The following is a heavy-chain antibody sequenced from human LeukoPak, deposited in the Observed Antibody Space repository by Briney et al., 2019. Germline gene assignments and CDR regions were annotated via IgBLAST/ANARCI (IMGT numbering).Heavy chain of an antibody. D-gene: IGHD2-2*01. Sequence: QAGGSLRLSCAASGFNFGSYSMTWVRQAPGKGLEWVSVISADSATTFYADSVKGRFTISRDNSKNTLYLQMNSLRAEDTAVYYCAKGGIVVVPAAIWDDYWGQGTLVTVSS. J-gene: IGHJ4*02. CDR2: ISADSATT. V-gene: IGHV3-23*01. CDR3: AKGGIVVVPAAIWDDY. CDR1: GFNFGSYS.